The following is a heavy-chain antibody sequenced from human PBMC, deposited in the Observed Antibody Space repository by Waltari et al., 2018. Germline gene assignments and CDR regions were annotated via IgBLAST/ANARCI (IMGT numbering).Heavy chain of an antibody. J-gene: IGHJ4*02. CDR2: IIPILGIA. V-gene: IGHV1-69*02. D-gene: IGHD6-13*01. Sequence: QVQLVQSGAEVKKPGSWVKVSCKASGGTFSSTTISWVRQAPGQGLEWMGRIIPILGIANYAQKFQGRVTITADKSTSTAYMELSSLRSEDTAVYYCARVAHTIAAAGTPYFDYWGQGTLVTVSS. CDR1: GGTFSSTT. CDR3: ARVAHTIAAAGTPYFDY.